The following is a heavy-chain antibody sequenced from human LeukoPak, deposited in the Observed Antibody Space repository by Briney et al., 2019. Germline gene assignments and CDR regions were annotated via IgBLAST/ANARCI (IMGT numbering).Heavy chain of an antibody. D-gene: IGHD2-2*01. Sequence: ASVKVSCKASGYTFTSYYMHWVRQAPGQGLEWMGIINPSGGSTSYAQKFQGRVTMTRDTSTSTVYMELSSLRSEDTAVYYCASLTDIVVVPAAHGGVYYFDYWGQGTLVTVSS. CDR1: GYTFTSYY. J-gene: IGHJ4*02. CDR3: ASLTDIVVVPAAHGGVYYFDY. V-gene: IGHV1-46*01. CDR2: INPSGGST.